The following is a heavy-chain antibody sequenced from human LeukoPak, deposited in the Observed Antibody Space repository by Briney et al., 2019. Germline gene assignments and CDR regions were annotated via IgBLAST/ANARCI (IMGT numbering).Heavy chain of an antibody. Sequence: GESLKISCQASGYNFTRYWIGWVRQMPGKGLEWMGLLYPRDSDTRYSPSFQGQVTFSADNSINTAYLQWSSLRASDTAIYYCARQMGVASRENYFDSWGQGTLVTVSA. J-gene: IGHJ4*02. CDR2: LYPRDSDT. D-gene: IGHD5-12*01. CDR3: ARQMGVASRENYFDS. CDR1: GYNFTRYW. V-gene: IGHV5-51*01.